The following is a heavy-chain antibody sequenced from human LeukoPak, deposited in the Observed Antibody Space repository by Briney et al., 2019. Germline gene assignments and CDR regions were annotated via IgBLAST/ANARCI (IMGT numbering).Heavy chain of an antibody. V-gene: IGHV3-30*02. CDR1: GFTFSSYG. CDR2: IRYDGSNK. Sequence: GGSLRLSCAASGFTFSSYGMHWVRQAPGKGLEWVAFIRYDGSNKYYADSVKGRFTISRDNSKNTLYLQMNSLRAEDTAMYYCAKSRQLHYYDSSGYYDYWGQGTLVTVSS. J-gene: IGHJ4*02. D-gene: IGHD3-22*01. CDR3: AKSRQLHYYDSSGYYDY.